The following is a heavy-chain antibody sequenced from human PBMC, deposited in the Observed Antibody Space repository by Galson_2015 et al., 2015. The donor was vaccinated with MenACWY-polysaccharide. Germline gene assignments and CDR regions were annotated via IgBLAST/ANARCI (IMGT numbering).Heavy chain of an antibody. J-gene: IGHJ3*02. Sequence: SLRLSCAASGFTFSSYSMNWVRQAPGKGLEWVSRINSDGRSTTHADSVKGRFTISRDNAKNTLFLQMNSPRAEDTAIYYCARSKFSSGYFVRAFDIWGQGTMVTVSS. D-gene: IGHD3-22*01. CDR1: GFTFSSYS. CDR3: ARSKFSSGYFVRAFDI. V-gene: IGHV3-74*01. CDR2: INSDGRST.